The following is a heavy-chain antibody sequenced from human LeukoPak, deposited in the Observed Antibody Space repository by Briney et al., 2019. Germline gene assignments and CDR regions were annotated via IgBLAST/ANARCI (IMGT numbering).Heavy chain of an antibody. D-gene: IGHD6-13*01. V-gene: IGHV4-59*01. Sequence: SETLSLTCSVSGGSIRSYYWSWIRQPPGKGLEWIGYIYYSGTTNYNPSLKSRVTISVDTSNNRFSLKLNSVTAADTAVYYCAREASYSSTWYDYWGQGTLVTVSS. CDR1: GGSIRSYY. CDR2: IYYSGTT. CDR3: AREASYSSTWYDY. J-gene: IGHJ4*02.